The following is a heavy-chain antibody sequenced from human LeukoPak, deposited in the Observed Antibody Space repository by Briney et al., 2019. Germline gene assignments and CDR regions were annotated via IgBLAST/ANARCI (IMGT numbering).Heavy chain of an antibody. J-gene: IGHJ4*02. V-gene: IGHV1-18*01. Sequence: GASVKVSCKASGYTFTSYAMNWVRQAPGQGLEWMGWISAYNGNTNYAQKLQGRVTITTDTSTSTAYMELRSLRSDDTAVYYCARDVLFIATAGTTYDYWGQGTLVTVSS. CDR3: ARDVLFIATAGTTYDY. CDR2: ISAYNGNT. D-gene: IGHD6-13*01. CDR1: GYTFTSYA.